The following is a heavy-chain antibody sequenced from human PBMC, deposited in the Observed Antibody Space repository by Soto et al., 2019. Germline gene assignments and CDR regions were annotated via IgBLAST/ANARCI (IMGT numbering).Heavy chain of an antibody. V-gene: IGHV3-30-3*01. Sequence: QVHLVESGGGVVQPGGSLRLSCAASGFNFRGFTMHWVRQAPDKGLEWLSVISYAGDYKNYADSVRGRISISRDNSKNTLFLQMNSLRPDDTAVYFSAREPWGYSGSAKQFDYWGQGSLVIVSS. CDR1: GFNFRGFT. CDR2: ISYAGDYK. J-gene: IGHJ4*02. CDR3: AREPWGYSGSAKQFDY. D-gene: IGHD6-25*01.